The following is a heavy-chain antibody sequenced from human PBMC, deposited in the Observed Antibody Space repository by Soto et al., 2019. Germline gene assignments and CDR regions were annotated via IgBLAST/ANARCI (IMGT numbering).Heavy chain of an antibody. D-gene: IGHD6-19*01. J-gene: IGHJ4*02. CDR2: IWYDGSNK. V-gene: IGHV3-33*01. Sequence: QVQLVESGGGVVQPGRSLRLSCAASGFTFSSYDIHWVRQAPGKGLEWVAVIWYDGSNKYYADSVKGRFTISRDNSKNTLYLHMNSLRAEDTAVYYCATVGSGSYSFDYWGQGTLVTVSS. CDR1: GFTFSSYD. CDR3: ATVGSGSYSFDY.